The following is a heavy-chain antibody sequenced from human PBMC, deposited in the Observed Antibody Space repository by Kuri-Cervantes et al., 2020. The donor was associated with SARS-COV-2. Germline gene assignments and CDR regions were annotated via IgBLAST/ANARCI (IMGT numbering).Heavy chain of an antibody. CDR3: ARDTMVRGVIMTYYYYGMDV. Sequence: ESLKISCAVSGGSISSSSYYWGWIRQPPGKGLEWIGSIYYSGSTYYNPSLKSRVTISVDTSKNQFSLKLSSVTAADTAVYYCARDTMVRGVIMTYYYYGMDVWGQGTTVTVSS. CDR2: IYYSGST. V-gene: IGHV4-39*07. CDR1: GGSISSSSYY. D-gene: IGHD3-10*01. J-gene: IGHJ6*02.